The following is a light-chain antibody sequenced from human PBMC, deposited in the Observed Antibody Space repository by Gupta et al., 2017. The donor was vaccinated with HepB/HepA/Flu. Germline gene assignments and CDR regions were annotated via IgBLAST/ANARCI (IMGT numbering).Light chain of an antibody. CDR3: QQYNSYSIT. J-gene: IGKJ5*01. CDR1: QSISSW. V-gene: IGKV1-5*03. Sequence: DIQMTQSPSTLSASVGDRVTITCRASQSISSWLAWYQQKPGKAPKLLIHKASSLESGVPSRFSGSGSGTEFTLTISSLQPDDFATYYCQQYNSYSITFGQGTRLEIK. CDR2: KAS.